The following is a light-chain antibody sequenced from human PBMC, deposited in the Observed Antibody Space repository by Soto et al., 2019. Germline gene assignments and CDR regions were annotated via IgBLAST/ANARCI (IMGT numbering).Light chain of an antibody. CDR3: QQYASLPLT. J-gene: IGKJ4*01. CDR2: GAS. V-gene: IGKV3-20*01. CDR1: QSVYNNF. Sequence: EIVLTQSPGTLSLSPGEGATLSCRASQSVYNNFLAWYQQKPGQAPRLHIYGASSRATGIPDRFSGSGSGTDFTLTINRLEPEDFAVFYCQQYASLPLTFGGGNKVEIK.